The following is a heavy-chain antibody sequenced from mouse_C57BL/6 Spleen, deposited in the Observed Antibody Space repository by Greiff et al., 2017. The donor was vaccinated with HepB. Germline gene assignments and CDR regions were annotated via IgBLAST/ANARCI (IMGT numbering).Heavy chain of an antibody. J-gene: IGHJ4*01. Sequence: QVQLQQPGTELVKPGASVKLSCKASGYTFTSYWMHWVKQRPGQGLEWIGNINPSNGGTNYNEKFKSKATLTVDKSSSTAYMQLSSLTSEDSAVYYCARERGRLHGSRGGYAMDYWGQGTSVTVSS. CDR1: GYTFTSYW. V-gene: IGHV1-53*01. CDR3: ARERGRLHGSRGGYAMDY. CDR2: INPSNGGT. D-gene: IGHD1-1*01.